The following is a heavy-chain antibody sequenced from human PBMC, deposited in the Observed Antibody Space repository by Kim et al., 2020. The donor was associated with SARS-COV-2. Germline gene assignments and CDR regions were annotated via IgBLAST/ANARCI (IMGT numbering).Heavy chain of an antibody. Sequence: GGSLRLSCAASGFTFSSYSMNWVRQAPGKGLEWVSSISSSSSYIYYADSVKGRFTISRDNAKNSLYLQMNSLRAEDTAVYYCARALIVGATILWYFDLWGRGTLVTVSS. V-gene: IGHV3-21*01. J-gene: IGHJ2*01. CDR1: GFTFSSYS. D-gene: IGHD1-26*01. CDR2: ISSSSSYI. CDR3: ARALIVGATILWYFDL.